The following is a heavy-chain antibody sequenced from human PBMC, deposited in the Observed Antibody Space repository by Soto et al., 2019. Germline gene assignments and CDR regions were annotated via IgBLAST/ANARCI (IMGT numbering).Heavy chain of an antibody. CDR3: SPGLVFTGGDCFDI. CDR2: IYYSGNT. Sequence: QVRLQEWGPGLVKPSQTLSLKCSVSGGSITTGGRYWSWIRQLPGKGLEWIGDIYYSGNTYYNASLKSRVTLTVEAAKKQFSLKLSSLTAAYSAGYYCSPGLVFTGGDCFDIWGQGRLVTVSS. CDR1: GGSITTGGRY. V-gene: IGHV4-31*02. J-gene: IGHJ3*02. D-gene: IGHD2-21*02.